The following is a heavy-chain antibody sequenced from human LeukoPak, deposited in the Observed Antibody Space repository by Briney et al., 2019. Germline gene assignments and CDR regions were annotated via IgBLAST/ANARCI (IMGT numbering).Heavy chain of an antibody. J-gene: IGHJ4*02. V-gene: IGHV5-51*01. CDR3: ARYSNLISGAGWVDY. CDR2: IFPGDSDT. Sequence: KVSCKGSGYTFTTNWIDWVRQMPGKGLEWMGLIFPGDSDTRYSPSFQGQVTISADRSISTAYLQRSSLKASDTAMYYCARYSNLISGAGWVDYWGQGTLVTVSS. D-gene: IGHD6-13*01. CDR1: GYTFTTNW.